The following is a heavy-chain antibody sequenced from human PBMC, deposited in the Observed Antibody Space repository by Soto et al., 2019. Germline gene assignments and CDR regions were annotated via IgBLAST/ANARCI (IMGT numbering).Heavy chain of an antibody. CDR3: TRLIGNSWLDS. V-gene: IGHV6-1*01. CDR2: TYYRSKLEI. D-gene: IGHD3-16*02. CDR1: GDSVSTISAT. J-gene: IGHJ5*01. Sequence: QVQLQQSGPGLVKPSQTLSLTCAISGDSVSTISATWDWIRQSPSRGLEWLGRTYYRSKLEIDYAVSLRGRITIIPDTANNQLSLQLSSVTPDDTAVYYCTRLIGNSWLDSWGQGILVTVSS.